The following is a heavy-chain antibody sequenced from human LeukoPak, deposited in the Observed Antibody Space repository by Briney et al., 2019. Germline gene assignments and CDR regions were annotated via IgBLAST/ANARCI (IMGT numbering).Heavy chain of an antibody. CDR1: GGSISSSSYY. D-gene: IGHD6-6*01. V-gene: IGHV4-39*07. Sequence: SETLSLTRTVSGGSISSSSYYWGWIRQPPGKGLEWIGSIYYSGSTYYNPSLKSRVTISVDTSKNQFSLKLSSVTAADTAVYYCARGRYSGSFDPHGWFDPWGQGTLVTVSS. J-gene: IGHJ5*02. CDR2: IYYSGST. CDR3: ARGRYSGSFDPHGWFDP.